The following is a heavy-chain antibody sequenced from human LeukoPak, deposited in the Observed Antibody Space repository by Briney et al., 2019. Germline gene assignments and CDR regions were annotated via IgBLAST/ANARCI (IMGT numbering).Heavy chain of an antibody. CDR3: AEGGLAAAYDY. Sequence: GGSLRLSCAASGFTFSDYYMSWIRQAPGKGLEWVSAISGSGDSTFYADSVKGRFTISRDNSKNTLYLQMNSLRAEDTAVYYCAEGGLAAAYDYWGQGTLVTVSS. J-gene: IGHJ4*02. CDR2: ISGSGDST. CDR1: GFTFSDYY. D-gene: IGHD6-13*01. V-gene: IGHV3-23*01.